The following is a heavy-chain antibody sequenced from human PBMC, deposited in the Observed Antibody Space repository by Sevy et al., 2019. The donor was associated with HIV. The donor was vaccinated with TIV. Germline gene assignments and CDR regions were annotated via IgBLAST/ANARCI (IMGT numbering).Heavy chain of an antibody. CDR1: GFTFSSYS. D-gene: IGHD3-3*01. J-gene: IGHJ3*02. CDR2: ISSSSYI. Sequence: GGSLRLSCAASGFTFSSYSMNWVRQAPGKGLEWVSSISSSSYIYYADSVKGRFTISRDNAKNSLYLQMNSLRAEDTAVYYCARDQTYDFWSGYPDAFDIWGQGTMVTVSS. V-gene: IGHV3-21*01. CDR3: ARDQTYDFWSGYPDAFDI.